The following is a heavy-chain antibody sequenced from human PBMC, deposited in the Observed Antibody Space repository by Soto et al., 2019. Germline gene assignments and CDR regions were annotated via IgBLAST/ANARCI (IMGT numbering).Heavy chain of an antibody. CDR2: ISYDGSNK. D-gene: IGHD3-10*01. J-gene: IGHJ6*02. V-gene: IGHV3-30-3*01. CDR1: GFTFSSYA. CDR3: ARDGFGEFYYYYGMDV. Sequence: GGSLRLSCAASGFTFSSYAMHWVRQAPGKGLEWVAVISYDGSNKYYADSVKGRFTISRDNSKNTLYLQMNSLRAEDTAVYYCARDGFGEFYYYYGMDVWGQGTTVTVSS.